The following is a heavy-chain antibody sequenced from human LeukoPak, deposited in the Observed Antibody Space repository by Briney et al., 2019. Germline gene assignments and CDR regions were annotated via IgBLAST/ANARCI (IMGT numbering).Heavy chain of an antibody. CDR3: ARAPRSMITFGGVITL. D-gene: IGHD3-16*02. Sequence: PSETLSLTCAVYGGSFSGYYWSWIRQPPGKGLEWIGEINHSGSTNYNTSLKSRVTISVDTSKTQFSLKLSSVTAADTAVYYCARAPRSMITFGGVITLWGRGTLVTVSS. CDR2: INHSGST. J-gene: IGHJ4*02. V-gene: IGHV4-34*01. CDR1: GGSFSGYY.